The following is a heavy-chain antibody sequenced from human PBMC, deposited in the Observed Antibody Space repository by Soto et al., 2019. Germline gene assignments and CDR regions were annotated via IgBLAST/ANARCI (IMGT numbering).Heavy chain of an antibody. D-gene: IGHD6-6*01. V-gene: IGHV1-69*12. Sequence: QVQLVQSGAEVKKPGSSVKVSCKASGGTFSSYAISWVRQAPGQGLEWMGGIIPIFGTANYAQKFQGRVTITADESTSTAYMELSSLRSEDTAVYYCARGGWEYSSSGETLGIVTWYYYYYGMDVWGQGTTVTVSS. J-gene: IGHJ6*02. CDR2: IIPIFGTA. CDR1: GGTFSSYA. CDR3: ARGGWEYSSSGETLGIVTWYYYYYGMDV.